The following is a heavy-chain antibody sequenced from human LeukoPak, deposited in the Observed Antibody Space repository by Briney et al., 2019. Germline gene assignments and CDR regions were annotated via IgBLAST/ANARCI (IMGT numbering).Heavy chain of an antibody. CDR1: GFTFSSYS. J-gene: IGHJ4*02. CDR2: ISSSSSYI. V-gene: IGHV3-21*01. D-gene: IGHD3-22*01. Sequence: PGGSLRLSCAASGFTFSSYSMNWVRQAPGNGLEWVSSISSSSSYIYYADSVKGRFTISRDNAKNSLYLQMNSLRAEDTAVYYCARVVQRYYYDSSGYYPYYFDYWGQGTLVTVSS. CDR3: ARVVQRYYYDSSGYYPYYFDY.